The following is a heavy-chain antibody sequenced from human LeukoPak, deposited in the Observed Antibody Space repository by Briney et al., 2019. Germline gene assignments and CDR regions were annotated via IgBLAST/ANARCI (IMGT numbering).Heavy chain of an antibody. CDR3: AREDGDYRSHDAFDI. J-gene: IGHJ3*02. CDR2: ISYDGSNK. D-gene: IGHD4-17*01. V-gene: IGHV3-30*09. CDR1: GFTFSNYP. Sequence: GGSLRLSCAASGFTFSNYPVHWVRQAPGKGLEWVALISYDGSNKYYADSVKGRFAISRDNSKNALYLQMNSLRAEDTAVYYCAREDGDYRSHDAFDIWGQGTMVTVSS.